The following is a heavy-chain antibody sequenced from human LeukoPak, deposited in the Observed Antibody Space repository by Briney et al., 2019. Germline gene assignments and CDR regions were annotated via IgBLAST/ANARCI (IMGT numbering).Heavy chain of an antibody. CDR1: GYTFTGYY. CDR3: ARSGMDANYDYYYMDV. Sequence: GASVKVSCKASGYTFTGYYMHRVRQAPGQGLEWMGWINPNSGGTNYAQKFQGRVTMTRDTSISTAYMELRSLRSDDTAVYYCARSGMDANYDYYYMDVWGKGTTVIISS. J-gene: IGHJ6*03. CDR2: INPNSGGT. D-gene: IGHD5-18*01. V-gene: IGHV1-2*02.